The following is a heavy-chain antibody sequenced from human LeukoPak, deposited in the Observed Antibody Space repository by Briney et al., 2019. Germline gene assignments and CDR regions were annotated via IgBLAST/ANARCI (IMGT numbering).Heavy chain of an antibody. CDR3: ASGMALEIGFVY. Sequence: PSETLSLTCTVSGGSISTYHWSWMRQPPGKGLAWIGYIYSSGWTNHRTPLKSRVSIPVDTSKNQFSLQLSSVTAADTAVYYCASGMALEIGFVYWGQGTLVTVSA. CDR1: GGSISTYH. D-gene: IGHD1-1*01. J-gene: IGHJ4*02. V-gene: IGHV4-4*09. CDR2: IYSSGWT.